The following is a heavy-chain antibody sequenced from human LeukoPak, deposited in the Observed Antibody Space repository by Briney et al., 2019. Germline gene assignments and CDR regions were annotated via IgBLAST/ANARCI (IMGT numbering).Heavy chain of an antibody. V-gene: IGHV4-39*07. CDR1: GGSISSSSYY. D-gene: IGHD3-22*01. J-gene: IGHJ3*02. Sequence: SETLSLTCTVSGGSISSSSYYWGWIHQPPGKGLEWIGEIYHSGSANYNPSLKSRVTISVDNSKNQFSLKLSSVTAADTAVYYCAGEDSSGYGAFDIWGQGTMVTVSS. CDR2: IYHSGSA. CDR3: AGEDSSGYGAFDI.